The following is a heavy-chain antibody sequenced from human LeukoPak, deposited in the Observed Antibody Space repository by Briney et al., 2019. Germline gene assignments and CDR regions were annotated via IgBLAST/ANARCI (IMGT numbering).Heavy chain of an antibody. D-gene: IGHD3-22*01. J-gene: IGHJ4*02. CDR1: GFTFSSYG. Sequence: PGGSLRLSCAASGFTFSSYGMHWVRQAPGKGLEWVAVIWYDGSNKYYADSVKGRFTISRDNSKNTLYLQMNSLRAEDTAVYYCARSKGSAGSSGYYVYWGQGTLVTVSS. V-gene: IGHV3-33*01. CDR3: ARSKGSAGSSGYYVY. CDR2: IWYDGSNK.